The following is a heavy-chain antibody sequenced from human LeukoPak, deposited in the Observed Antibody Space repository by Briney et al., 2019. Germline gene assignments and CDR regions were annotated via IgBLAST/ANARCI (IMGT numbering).Heavy chain of an antibody. J-gene: IGHJ4*02. CDR2: INHSGST. D-gene: IGHD5-18*01. CDR1: GGSFSGYY. V-gene: IGHV4-34*01. Sequence: SETLSLTRAVYGGSFSGYYWSWIRQPPGKGLEWIGEINHSGSTNYNPSLKSRVTISVDTSKNQFSLKLSSVTAADTAVYYCARDGTAMSMPFDYWGQGTLVTVSS. CDR3: ARDGTAMSMPFDY.